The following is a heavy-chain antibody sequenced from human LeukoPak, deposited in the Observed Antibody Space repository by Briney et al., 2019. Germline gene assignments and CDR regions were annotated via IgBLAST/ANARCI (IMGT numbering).Heavy chain of an antibody. D-gene: IGHD4-11*01. J-gene: IGHJ4*02. Sequence: SETLSLTCTVSGGSINSYYWSWIRQPPGKGLEWIGYIYDSGSANYNPSLQTRVTISVDTSKNQFSLKLSSVTAADTAVYYCARHDYSNPRVDYWGQGTLVTVSS. CDR1: GGSINSYY. CDR3: ARHDYSNPRVDY. V-gene: IGHV4-59*08. CDR2: IYDSGSA.